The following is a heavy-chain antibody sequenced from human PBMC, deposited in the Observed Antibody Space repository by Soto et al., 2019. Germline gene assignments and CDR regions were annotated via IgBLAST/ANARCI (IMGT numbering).Heavy chain of an antibody. CDR3: ARTGTANAFDI. Sequence: SLRLSGAASGFTFSSYSMNWVRQAPGKGLEWVSSISSSSYIYYADSVKGRFTISRDNAKNSLYLQMNSLRAEDTAVYYCARTGTANAFDIWGQGTMVTVSS. CDR2: ISSSSYI. D-gene: IGHD1-1*01. CDR1: GFTFSSYS. J-gene: IGHJ3*02. V-gene: IGHV3-21*01.